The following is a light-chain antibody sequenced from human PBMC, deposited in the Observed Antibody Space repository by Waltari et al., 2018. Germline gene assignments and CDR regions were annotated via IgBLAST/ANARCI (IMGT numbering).Light chain of an antibody. CDR3: ASWDDSLRGV. CDR2: RNH. V-gene: IGLV1-47*01. Sequence: QSVLTQPPSASGTPGQRVTIPCSGSSSNIGSNYVSWYQQLPGTAPKLLICRNHERPSGVPDRFSGSKSGTSASLAISGLRSEDEADYYCASWDDSLRGVFGTGTKVTVL. CDR1: SSNIGSNY. J-gene: IGLJ1*01.